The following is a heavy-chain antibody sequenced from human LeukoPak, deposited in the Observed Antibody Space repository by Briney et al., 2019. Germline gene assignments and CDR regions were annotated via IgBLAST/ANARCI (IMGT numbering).Heavy chain of an antibody. CDR2: IIPIFGTA. D-gene: IGHD2-2*01. V-gene: IGHV1-69*05. J-gene: IGHJ6*03. CDR1: GGTFSSYA. Sequence: SVKVSCKASGGTFSSYAISWVRQAPGQGLEGMGGIIPIFGTANYAQKFQGRVTITTDESTSTAYMELSSLRSEDTAVYYCARDSGHCSSTSCYDYYMDVWGKGTTVTVSS. CDR3: ARDSGHCSSTSCYDYYMDV.